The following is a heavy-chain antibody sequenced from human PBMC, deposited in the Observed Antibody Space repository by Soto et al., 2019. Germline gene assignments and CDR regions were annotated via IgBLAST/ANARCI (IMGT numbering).Heavy chain of an antibody. Sequence: QVQLVQSGAEVKKPGSSVKVSCKASGGTFSSYAISWVRQAPGQGLEWMGGIIPIFGTANYGQKFEGRVKITADESTSTAYMEMSSLRSEDTAVDYCAKNPENYYYGMDVWGQGTTVTVSS. V-gene: IGHV1-69*12. CDR3: AKNPENYYYGMDV. CDR1: GGTFSSYA. J-gene: IGHJ6*02. CDR2: IIPIFGTA.